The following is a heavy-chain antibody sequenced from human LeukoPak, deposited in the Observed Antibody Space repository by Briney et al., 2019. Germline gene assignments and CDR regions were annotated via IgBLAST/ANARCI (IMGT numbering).Heavy chain of an antibody. V-gene: IGHV4-59*08. J-gene: IGHJ3*02. CDR3: ARHAFNAFDI. Sequence: SETLSLTCTVSGGSISSYYWSWIRQPPGKGLEWIGYIYYSGSTNYNPSLKSRVTISVDTSKNQFSLKLSSVTAADTAVYYCARHAFNAFDIWDQGTMVTVSS. CDR2: IYYSGST. CDR1: GGSISSYY.